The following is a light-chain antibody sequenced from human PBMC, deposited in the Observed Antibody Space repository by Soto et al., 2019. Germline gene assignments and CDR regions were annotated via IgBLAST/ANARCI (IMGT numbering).Light chain of an antibody. J-gene: IGKJ1*01. V-gene: IGKV1-5*01. CDR1: QSISSW. CDR3: QQYKNVWT. Sequence: DIQMIQSPSTPSASVGDRVNITCRASQSISSWLAWYQQKPGKAPRLRIYDASYLERGIPSRFLHSGSGTEFTLTISVLQPDELATYYCQQYKNVWTFCQRTKVES. CDR2: DAS.